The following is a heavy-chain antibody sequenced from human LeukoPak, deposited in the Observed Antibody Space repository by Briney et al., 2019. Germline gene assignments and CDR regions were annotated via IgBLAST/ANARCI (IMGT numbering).Heavy chain of an antibody. CDR1: GGSISSGGYY. CDR3: AREIVGATTWFDP. CDR2: IYHSGST. D-gene: IGHD1-26*01. Sequence: SETLSLTCTVSGGSISSGGYYWSWIRQPSGKGLEWIGYIYHSGSTYYNPSLKSRVTISVDRSKNQFSLKLSSVTAADTAVYYCAREIVGATTWFDPWGQGTLVTVSS. J-gene: IGHJ5*02. V-gene: IGHV4-30-2*01.